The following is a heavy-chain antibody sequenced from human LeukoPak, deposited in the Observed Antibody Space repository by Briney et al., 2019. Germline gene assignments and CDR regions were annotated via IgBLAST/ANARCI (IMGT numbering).Heavy chain of an antibody. V-gene: IGHV3-23*01. CDR1: GFTFSNYG. J-gene: IGHJ3*02. CDR2: FSAETGNT. Sequence: TGGSLRLSCAASGFTFSNYGMTWVRQAPGKGLEWVSVFSAETGNTYYADSVKGRFTISRDNSKNTLYLQITSLGAEDTAVYYCAKARRLGSDWDKDAFDIWGQGTMVTVSS. CDR3: AKARRLGSDWDKDAFDI. D-gene: IGHD6-19*01.